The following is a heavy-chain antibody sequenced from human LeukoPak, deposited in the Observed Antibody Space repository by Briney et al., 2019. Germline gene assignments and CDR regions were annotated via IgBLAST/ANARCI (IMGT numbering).Heavy chain of an antibody. Sequence: ETLSLTCAVYGGSFSGYYWSWIRQPPGKGLEWIGEINHSGSTNYNPSLKSRVTISVDTSKNQFSLKLSSVTAADTAVYYCARHGHYDSSGSNWFDPWGQGTLVTVSS. CDR3: ARHGHYDSSGSNWFDP. D-gene: IGHD3-22*01. J-gene: IGHJ5*02. V-gene: IGHV4-34*01. CDR1: GGSFSGYY. CDR2: INHSGST.